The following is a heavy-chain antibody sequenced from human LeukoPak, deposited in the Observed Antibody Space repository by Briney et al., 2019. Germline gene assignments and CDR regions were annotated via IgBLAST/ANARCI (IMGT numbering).Heavy chain of an antibody. CDR3: ARVPLTGDYFDY. CDR1: GGSISSSSYY. J-gene: IGHJ4*02. D-gene: IGHD3-10*01. CDR2: IYYSGST. Sequence: SETLSLTCTVSGGSISSSSYYWGWIRQPPGKGLEWIGSIYYSGSTYYNPSLKSRVTISVDTSKNQFSLKLSSVTAADTAVYYCARVPLTGDYFDYWAREPWSPSPQ. V-gene: IGHV4-39*07.